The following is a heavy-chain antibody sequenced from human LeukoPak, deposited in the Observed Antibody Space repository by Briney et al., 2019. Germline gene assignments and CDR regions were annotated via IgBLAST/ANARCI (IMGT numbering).Heavy chain of an antibody. Sequence: GASVKVSCKVSGYTFTDYYMHWVQQAPGKGLEWMGLVDPEDGETIYAEKFQGRVTITADTSTDTAYMELSSLRSEDTAVHYCATDPGGYYYDSSPPRGYWGQGTLVTVSS. J-gene: IGHJ4*02. CDR1: GYTFTDYY. V-gene: IGHV1-69-2*01. CDR2: VDPEDGET. CDR3: ATDPGGYYYDSSPPRGY. D-gene: IGHD3-22*01.